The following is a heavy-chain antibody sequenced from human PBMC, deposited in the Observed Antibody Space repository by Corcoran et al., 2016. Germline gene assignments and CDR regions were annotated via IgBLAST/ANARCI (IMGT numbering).Heavy chain of an antibody. Sequence: QVQLVQSGGEVKKPGTSVKVSCKTSGYTFNNYGISWVRHAPGQGHEWMGWISGYNDNTKYAQKFQGRVTMTTDTSKTTVYMELRSLRFDDPAVYDCASDHGSGSLRGWDYWGQGTLITVSS. CDR3: ASDHGSGSLRGWDY. J-gene: IGHJ4*02. CDR2: ISGYNDNT. D-gene: IGHD3-10*01. CDR1: GYTFNNYG. V-gene: IGHV1-18*01.